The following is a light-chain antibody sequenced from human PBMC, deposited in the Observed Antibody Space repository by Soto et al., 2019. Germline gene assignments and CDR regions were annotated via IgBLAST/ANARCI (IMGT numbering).Light chain of an antibody. CDR3: AAWDDSLNGLV. CDR1: SSNIGNYA. CDR2: NNG. Sequence: QSVLTQPPSVSDAPRQRVTISCSGSSSNIGNYAVNWYQQLPGQPPKLLIYNNGLLPSGVSDRFSGSKSGTSASLAISGLRSEDEADYHCAAWDDSLNGLVFGGGTKLTVL. J-gene: IGLJ2*01. V-gene: IGLV1-36*01.